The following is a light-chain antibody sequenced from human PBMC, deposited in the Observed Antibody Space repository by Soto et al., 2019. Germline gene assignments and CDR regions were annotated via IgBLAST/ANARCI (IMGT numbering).Light chain of an antibody. CDR1: QSVIKNY. CDR2: GAS. CDR3: QQYGSPPFT. J-gene: IGKJ3*01. Sequence: EIVLTQSPGTLSLSPGERVTLSCRASQSVIKNYLAWYQQKPGQAPRLLVFGASSRATGIADRFSGSVSGTELTLTISRLEHQDVAVYYCQQYGSPPFTFGPGTKVHIK. V-gene: IGKV3-20*01.